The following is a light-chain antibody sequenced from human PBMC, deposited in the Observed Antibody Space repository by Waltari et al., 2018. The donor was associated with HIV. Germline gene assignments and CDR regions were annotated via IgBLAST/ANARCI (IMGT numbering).Light chain of an antibody. CDR1: SSDIGRSNH. CDR2: DVI. V-gene: IGLV2-14*03. J-gene: IGLJ2*01. Sequence: QSALTPPASVSGSPGQSITISCTGSSSDIGRSNHVPWYQQSPDKAPKLLITDVIRRPLGVSDRFAGSKSGNTASLTISGVHAEDEASYFCSSYSRVNTVVVFGGGTKVTVL. CDR3: SSYSRVNTVVV.